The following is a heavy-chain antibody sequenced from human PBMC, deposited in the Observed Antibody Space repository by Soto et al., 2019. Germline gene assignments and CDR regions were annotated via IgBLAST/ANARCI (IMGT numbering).Heavy chain of an antibody. D-gene: IGHD4-17*01. J-gene: IGHJ4*02. CDR1: GYSFTSYW. CDR2: IYPGDSDT. CDR3: ARNVGYGGKTPFGY. Sequence: LXESLKLSWKCSGYSFTSYWIGLVLQMPGKGLEWMGIIYPGDSDTRYSPSFQGQVTISADKSISTAYLQWSSLKASDTAMYYCARNVGYGGKTPFGYWGQGTLVTVSS. V-gene: IGHV5-51*01.